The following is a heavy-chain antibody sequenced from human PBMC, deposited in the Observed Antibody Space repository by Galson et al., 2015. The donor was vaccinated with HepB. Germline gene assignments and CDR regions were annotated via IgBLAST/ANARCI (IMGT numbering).Heavy chain of an antibody. D-gene: IGHD6-19*01. CDR3: ARGGSLGVAGTMDYYYGMDV. Sequence: SVKVSCKASGYAFTSYYMHWVRQAPGQGLEWMGIINPSGGSTSYAQKFQGRVTMTRDTSTSTVYMELSSLRSEDTAVYYCARGGSLGVAGTMDYYYGMDVWGQGTTVTVSS. J-gene: IGHJ6*02. CDR1: GYAFTSYY. V-gene: IGHV1-46*03. CDR2: INPSGGST.